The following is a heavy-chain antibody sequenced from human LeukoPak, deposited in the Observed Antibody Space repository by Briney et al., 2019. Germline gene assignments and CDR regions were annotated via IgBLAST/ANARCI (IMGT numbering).Heavy chain of an antibody. V-gene: IGHV3-72*01. CDR1: GFTFSDHY. CDR3: ASLGYCRAGSCYRGGY. J-gene: IGHJ4*02. CDR2: IRNKANSNTT. D-gene: IGHD2-15*01. Sequence: PGGSLRLSCAASGFTFSDHYMDWVRQAPGKGLEWVGRIRNKANSNTTEYAASVKGRFTISRDDSMNSLYLQMNSLKTEDTAVYYCASLGYCRAGSCYRGGYWGQGTLVTVSS.